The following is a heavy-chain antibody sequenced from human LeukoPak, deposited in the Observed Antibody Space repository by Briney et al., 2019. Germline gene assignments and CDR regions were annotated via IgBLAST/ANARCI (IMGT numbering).Heavy chain of an antibody. Sequence: SETLSLTRDVSGGSVTTTNWWTWVRQPPGKGLEWIGEVHLDGRTNYNPSLRSRLTMSVDLSENHVSLKLTSVTAADTAVYYCAREGGYFRPLDYSGQGTLVTVSS. J-gene: IGHJ4*02. CDR2: VHLDGRT. D-gene: IGHD3-22*01. CDR3: AREGGYFRPLDY. CDR1: GGSVTTTNW. V-gene: IGHV4-4*02.